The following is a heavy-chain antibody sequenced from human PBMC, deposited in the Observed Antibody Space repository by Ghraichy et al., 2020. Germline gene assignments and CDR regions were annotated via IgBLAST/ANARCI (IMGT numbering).Heavy chain of an antibody. CDR1: GGSVSSYY. J-gene: IGHJ4*02. V-gene: IGHV4-59*02. CDR2: ISYSGGT. Sequence: SETLSLTCTVSGGSVSSYYWSWIRQPPGKGLEWIGYISYSGGTNYNPSLKSRVTISVDTSKNQFSLTLTFVTAADTAVYYCARSSGWVYFDYWGQGTLVTVS. CDR3: ARSSGWVYFDY. D-gene: IGHD6-19*01.